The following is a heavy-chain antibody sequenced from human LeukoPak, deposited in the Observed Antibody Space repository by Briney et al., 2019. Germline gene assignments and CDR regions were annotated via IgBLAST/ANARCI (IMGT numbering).Heavy chain of an antibody. D-gene: IGHD1-26*01. CDR2: ISGSGGST. Sequence: GGSLRLSCAASGFTFSSYAMSWVRQAPGKGLEWVSAISGSGGSTYYADSVKGRFTISRDNSKNTLYLQMNSLRAEDTAVYYCAKDRASGGSYSFYFDYWGQGTPVTVSS. V-gene: IGHV3-23*01. CDR1: GFTFSSYA. CDR3: AKDRASGGSYSFYFDY. J-gene: IGHJ4*02.